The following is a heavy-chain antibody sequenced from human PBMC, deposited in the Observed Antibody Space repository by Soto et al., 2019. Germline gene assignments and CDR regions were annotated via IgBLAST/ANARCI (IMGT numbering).Heavy chain of an antibody. CDR1: GFTFSSYA. CDR2: ISGSGGST. Sequence: GSLRISCAASGFTFSSYAMSWVRQAPGKGLEWVSAISGSGGSTYYADSVKGRFTISRDNSKNTLYLQMNSLGAEDAAVYYCASSRGTASRFGGGFDPWGQGTLVTVSS. CDR3: ASSRGTASRFGGGFDP. D-gene: IGHD3-16*01. V-gene: IGHV3-23*01. J-gene: IGHJ5*02.